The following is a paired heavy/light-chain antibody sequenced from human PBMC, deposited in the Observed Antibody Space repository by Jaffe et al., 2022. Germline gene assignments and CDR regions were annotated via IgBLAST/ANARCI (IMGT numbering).Heavy chain of an antibody. D-gene: IGHD3-16*01. CDR3: AKTSGFVYYFDY. CDR2: ISHSGDRT. Sequence: EVQLLESGGGLVQPGGSVRLSCAASGFTFNDYPMSWVRQAPGKGLEWLSTISHSGDRTFYADSFGRRFTISRDNSKKYLYLKLTGLRVDDTAIYYCAKTSGFVYYFDYWGRGTPVTVSS. J-gene: IGHJ4*02. CDR1: GFTFNDYP. V-gene: IGHV3-23*05.
Light chain of an antibody. CDR2: GAS. V-gene: IGKV3-20*01. CDR3: HQYASSRT. J-gene: IGKJ1*01. CDR1: DTISNNY. Sequence: EIVLTQSPGTLSLSPGEGATLSCRASDTISNNYLAWYQQKAGQSPRLLIFGASTRASGIPDRFSGSGSGTAFTLAISRLEPEDFALYYCHQYASSRTFGQGTRVEIK.